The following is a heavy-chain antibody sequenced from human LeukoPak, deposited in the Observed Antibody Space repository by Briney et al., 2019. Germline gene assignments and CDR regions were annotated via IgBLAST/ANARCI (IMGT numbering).Heavy chain of an antibody. D-gene: IGHD6-13*01. J-gene: IGHJ6*03. V-gene: IGHV1-2*02. Sequence: GASVKVSCKASGYTFTDYYMHWVRQAPGQGLEWMGWIDPNSGGTNYAQKFQGRVTMTRDTSISTAYMELSRLRSDDTAVYYCARFRGRGQQPGNMDVWGKGTTVTISS. CDR1: GYTFTDYY. CDR3: ARFRGRGQQPGNMDV. CDR2: IDPNSGGT.